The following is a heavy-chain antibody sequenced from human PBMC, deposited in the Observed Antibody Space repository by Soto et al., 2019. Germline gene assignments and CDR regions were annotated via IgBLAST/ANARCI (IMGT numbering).Heavy chain of an antibody. CDR2: IRSSSCTI. J-gene: IGHJ6*02. CDR3: ASDPGYCSGGSCYSVVNYGMDV. CDR1: GFTFSSYS. V-gene: IGHV3-48*02. Sequence: EVQLVESGGGLVQPGGALRLSCAASGFTFSSYSMNWVRQAPGKGLEWDSDIRSSSCTIYYADSVKGRFNISGDNAKNSLYLQLNSLRDEDTAVYYGASDPGYCSGGSCYSVVNYGMDVCGQGTTVNVSS. D-gene: IGHD2-15*01.